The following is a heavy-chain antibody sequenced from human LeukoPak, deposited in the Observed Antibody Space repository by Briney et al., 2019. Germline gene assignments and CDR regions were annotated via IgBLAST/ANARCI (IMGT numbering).Heavy chain of an antibody. CDR1: GGSISSYY. J-gene: IGHJ4*02. D-gene: IGHD3-16*01. Sequence: SETLSLTCTVSGGSISSYYWSWIRQPPGKGLEWIGYIYYSGSTNYNPSLKSRVTISVDTSKNQFSLKLSSVAAADTAVYYCARVTYDYGDYWGQGTLVTVSS. CDR2: IYYSGST. CDR3: ARVTYDYGDY. V-gene: IGHV4-59*01.